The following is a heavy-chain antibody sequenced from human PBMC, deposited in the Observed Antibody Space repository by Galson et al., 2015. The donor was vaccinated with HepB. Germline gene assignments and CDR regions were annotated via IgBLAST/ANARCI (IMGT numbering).Heavy chain of an antibody. CDR1: GFTFRNYG. Sequence: SLRLSCAASGFTFRNYGMHWVRQAPGKGLEWVAVISYDGNDKYYADSVKGRFTISRDNSKNTLYLQMNSLRAEDTALYYCASVRGWFHPPGGYFDYWGRGTLVAVSS. D-gene: IGHD3-10*01. CDR3: ASVRGWFHPPGGYFDY. V-gene: IGHV3-30*03. CDR2: ISYDGNDK. J-gene: IGHJ4*02.